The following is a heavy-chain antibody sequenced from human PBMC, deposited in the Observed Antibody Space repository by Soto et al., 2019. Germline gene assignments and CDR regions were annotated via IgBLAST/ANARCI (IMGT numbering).Heavy chain of an antibody. Sequence: TGGSLRLSCAASGFTFSSYNMNWVRQAPGKGLEWVSSLSSSSSYIYYADSVKGRFTISRDNAKNSLYLQMNSLRAEDTAVYYCAGGGIMYGDYRSMDVWGKGTTVTVSS. D-gene: IGHD4-17*01. CDR3: AGGGIMYGDYRSMDV. CDR2: LSSSSSYI. J-gene: IGHJ6*03. V-gene: IGHV3-21*01. CDR1: GFTFSSYN.